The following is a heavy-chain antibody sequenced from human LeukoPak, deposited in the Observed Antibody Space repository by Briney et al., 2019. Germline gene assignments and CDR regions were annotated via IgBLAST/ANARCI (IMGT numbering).Heavy chain of an antibody. CDR2: IHQSGIT. CDR3: ARDLEYRSTTSCLT. D-gene: IGHD2-2*01. V-gene: IGHV4-30-2*01. J-gene: IGHJ5*02. Sequence: SETLSLTCNVSGDSINSGGFYWNWIRQPPGKGLEWIAYIHQSGITVSNPSLKSRLTLSLDASKTQFSLRLTSVTVADTAVYYCARDLEYRSTTSCLTWGQGTLVTVSS. CDR1: GDSINSGGFY.